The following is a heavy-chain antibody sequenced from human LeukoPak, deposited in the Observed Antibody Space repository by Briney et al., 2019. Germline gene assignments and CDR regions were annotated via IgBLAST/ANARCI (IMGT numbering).Heavy chain of an antibody. CDR3: ARVAHKTLDYYYYYMDV. J-gene: IGHJ6*03. CDR2: IIPIFGTA. Sequence: ASVKVSCKASGGTFSSYAISWVRQAPGQGLEWMGGIIPIFGTATYAQKFQGRVTITADESTSTAYMELSSLRSEDTAVYYCARVAHKTLDYYYYYMDVWGIRTTVTVSS. V-gene: IGHV1-69*13. CDR1: GGTFSSYA. D-gene: IGHD3-16*01.